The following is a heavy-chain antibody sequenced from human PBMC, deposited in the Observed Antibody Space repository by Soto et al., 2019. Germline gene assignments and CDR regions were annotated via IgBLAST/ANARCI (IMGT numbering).Heavy chain of an antibody. V-gene: IGHV3-21*01. Sequence: EVQLVESGGGLVKPGGSLRLSCAASGFTFSSYSMNWVRQAPGKGLEWVSSISSSSDYIYYADSVKGRFTISRDNAKNSLFLQMNSLRAEDTAVYYCARVVYFDSSGYGLWGQGRMVTVSS. CDR2: ISSSSDYI. J-gene: IGHJ3*01. D-gene: IGHD3-22*01. CDR3: ARVVYFDSSGYGL. CDR1: GFTFSSYS.